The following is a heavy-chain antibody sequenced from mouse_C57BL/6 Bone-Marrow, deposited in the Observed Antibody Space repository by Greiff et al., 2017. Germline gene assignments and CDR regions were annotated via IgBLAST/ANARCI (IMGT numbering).Heavy chain of an antibody. J-gene: IGHJ1*03. CDR1: GYTFTSYW. Sequence: QVQLQQPGAALVRPGSSVKLSCKASGYTFTSYWMDWVKQRPGQGLEWIGNIYTSDSETHYNQKFKDKATLTVDKSSSTAYMQLSSLTSEDSAVYYCARPNYYGSSPFGVWGTGTTVTVSS. CDR2: IYTSDSET. CDR3: ARPNYYGSSPFGV. D-gene: IGHD1-1*01. V-gene: IGHV1-61*01.